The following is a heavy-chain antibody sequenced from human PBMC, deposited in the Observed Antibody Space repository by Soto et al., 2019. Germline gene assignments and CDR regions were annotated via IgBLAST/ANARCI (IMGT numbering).Heavy chain of an antibody. CDR1: GFTFSSYA. D-gene: IGHD2-2*01. V-gene: IGHV3-30-3*01. Sequence: GGSLRLSCAASGFTFSSYAMHWVRQAPGKGLEWVAVISYDGSNKYYADSVKGRFTISRDNSKNTLYLQMNSLRAEDTAVYYCARDRLTRYCSSTSCREGYGMDVWGQGTTVTVSS. CDR2: ISYDGSNK. J-gene: IGHJ6*02. CDR3: ARDRLTRYCSSTSCREGYGMDV.